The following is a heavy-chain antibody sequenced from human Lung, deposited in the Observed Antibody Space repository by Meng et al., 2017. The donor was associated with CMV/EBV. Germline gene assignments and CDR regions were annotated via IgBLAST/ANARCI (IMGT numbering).Heavy chain of an antibody. Sequence: QVQLRGSGPAMVTPSVTLSPTGAVSGDSITNHNWWAWVRQPPGKGLEWIGEIPHRGSSAYNPSLKSRVSMSIDKSKNQFSLKLTSVTAADTAVYHCLRRSGGSVWGQGTLVTVSS. CDR3: LRRSGGSV. CDR1: GDSITNHNW. J-gene: IGHJ1*01. D-gene: IGHD3-10*01. CDR2: IPHRGSS. V-gene: IGHV4-4*02.